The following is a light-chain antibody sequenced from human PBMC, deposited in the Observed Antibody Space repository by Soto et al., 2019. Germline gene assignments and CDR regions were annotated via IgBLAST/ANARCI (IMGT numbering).Light chain of an antibody. CDR3: QHYDSLLLT. CDR1: QDINSY. V-gene: IGKV1-33*01. J-gene: IGKJ4*01. Sequence: DIQMTQSPSSLSASVGDRVTITCQASQDINSYLNWFQQKPGKAPKVLIYDASNLKTGVPSRFSGSGSGTHYTFTISSLQTEDIETYYCQHYDSLLLTCGGGTKVEIK. CDR2: DAS.